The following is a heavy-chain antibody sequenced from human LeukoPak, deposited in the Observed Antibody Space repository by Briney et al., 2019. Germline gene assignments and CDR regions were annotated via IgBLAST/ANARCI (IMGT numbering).Heavy chain of an antibody. D-gene: IGHD3-22*01. V-gene: IGHV1-18*01. CDR1: GYTFTSYG. Sequence: ASVKVSCKASGYTFTSYGISWVRQAPGQGLEWMGWISAYNGNTNYAQKFQGRVTMTRDTSTSTVYMELSSLRSEDTAVYYCAAWYYYDSSGDAFDIWGQGTMVTVSS. CDR3: AAWYYYDSSGDAFDI. J-gene: IGHJ3*02. CDR2: ISAYNGNT.